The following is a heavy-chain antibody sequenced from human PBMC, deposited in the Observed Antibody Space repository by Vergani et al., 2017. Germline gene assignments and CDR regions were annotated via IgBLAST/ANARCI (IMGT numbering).Heavy chain of an antibody. J-gene: IGHJ4*02. V-gene: IGHV3-33*01. CDR3: ARNYGDYIDY. D-gene: IGHD4-17*01. CDR1: GFTFSSYG. Sequence: QVQLVESGGGVVQPGMSLRLSCAASGFTFSSYGMHWARQAPGKGLEWVAVVWYDGSNIYYADSVKGRFTISRDNSKNTLYLQMNSLGAEDTAVYYCARNYGDYIDYWGQGTLVTVSS. CDR2: VWYDGSNI.